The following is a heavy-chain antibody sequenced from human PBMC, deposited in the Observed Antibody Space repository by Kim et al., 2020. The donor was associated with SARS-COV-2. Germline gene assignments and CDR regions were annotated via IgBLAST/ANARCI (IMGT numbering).Heavy chain of an antibody. V-gene: IGHV4-4*02. D-gene: IGHD3-9*01. J-gene: IGHJ6*02. CDR1: GGSISSSNW. CDR2: IYHSGST. Sequence: SETLSLTCAVSGGSISSSNWWSWVRQPPGKGLEWIGEIYHSGSTNYNPSLKSRVTISVDKSKNQFSLKLSSVTAADTAVYYCARLCVPGLLRYFDWLSMGDGMDVWGQGTTVTVSS. CDR3: ARLCVPGLLRYFDWLSMGDGMDV.